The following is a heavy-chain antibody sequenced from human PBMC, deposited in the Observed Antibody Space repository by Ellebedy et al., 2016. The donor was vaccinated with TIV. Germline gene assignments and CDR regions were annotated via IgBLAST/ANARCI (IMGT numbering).Heavy chain of an antibody. Sequence: AASVKVSCKASGYTFTSYAINWVRQATGHGLEWMGWMNPNSGNTGYAQKFLGRVTMTRNTYISTAYMELSSLRSEDTAVYFCALNLETGTSWFDPWGQGTLVTVSS. V-gene: IGHV1-8*01. CDR3: ALNLETGTSWFDP. CDR1: GYTFTSYA. CDR2: MNPNSGNT. D-gene: IGHD1-7*01. J-gene: IGHJ5*02.